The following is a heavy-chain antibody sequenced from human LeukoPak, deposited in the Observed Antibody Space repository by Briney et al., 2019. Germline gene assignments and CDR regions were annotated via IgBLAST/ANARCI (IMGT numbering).Heavy chain of an antibody. Sequence: SVKVSCKASGGTFSSYAISWVRQAPAQGLEWMGGIIPIFGTANYAQKFQGRVTITADESTSTAYMELSSLRSEDTAVYYCARGSGSYYNPYYYYYYMDVWGKGTTVTISS. CDR2: IIPIFGTA. CDR3: ARGSGSYYNPYYYYYYMDV. V-gene: IGHV1-69*01. J-gene: IGHJ6*03. D-gene: IGHD3-10*01. CDR1: GGTFSSYA.